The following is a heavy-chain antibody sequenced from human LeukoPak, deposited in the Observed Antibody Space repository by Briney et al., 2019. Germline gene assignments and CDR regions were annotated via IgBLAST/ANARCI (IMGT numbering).Heavy chain of an antibody. J-gene: IGHJ4*02. CDR1: GFTFSSYA. Sequence: PGGSLRLSCAASGFTFSSYAMSWVRQAPGKGLEWVSAISGSGGSTYYADSVKGRFTISRDNSKNTLYLQMNSLRAEDTAVYYCAKVITMMVVIIGEFDYWGQGTLVTVSS. CDR2: ISGSGGST. CDR3: AKVITMMVVIIGEFDY. D-gene: IGHD3-22*01. V-gene: IGHV3-23*01.